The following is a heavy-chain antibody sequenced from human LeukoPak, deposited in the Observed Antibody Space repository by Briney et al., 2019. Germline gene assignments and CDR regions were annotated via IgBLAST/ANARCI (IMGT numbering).Heavy chain of an antibody. CDR1: GYTFTGYY. J-gene: IGHJ3*02. V-gene: IGHV1-2*02. Sequence: ASVKVSCKASGYTFTGYYMHWVRQAPGQGLEWMGWINPNSGGTNYAQKFQGRVTMTRDTSISTAYMELSRLRSDDTAVYYCARDRVELGWGAFEIWGQGTMVTVSS. CDR3: ARDRVELGWGAFEI. D-gene: IGHD7-27*01. CDR2: INPNSGGT.